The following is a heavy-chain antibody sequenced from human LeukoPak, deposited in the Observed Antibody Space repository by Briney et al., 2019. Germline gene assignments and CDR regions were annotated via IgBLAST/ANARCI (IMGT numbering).Heavy chain of an antibody. CDR2: IFYSGST. Sequence: SETLSLTCTVSGGFISDYYWSWIRQPPGKGLEWIGYIFYSGSTNYNPSLKSRVTISVDTSKSQFSLKLSSVTAADTAVYYCARRIAVGWFDPWGQGTLVTVSS. CDR1: GGFISDYY. V-gene: IGHV4-59*01. CDR3: ARRIAVGWFDP. D-gene: IGHD6-19*01. J-gene: IGHJ5*02.